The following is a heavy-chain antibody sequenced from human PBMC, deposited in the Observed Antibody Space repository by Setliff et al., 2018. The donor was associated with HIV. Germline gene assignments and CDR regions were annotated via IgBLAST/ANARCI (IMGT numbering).Heavy chain of an antibody. CDR2: MYYTRTT. Sequence: PSETLSVTCAVSGYSVSSGYYWAWIRQAPGKGLQWIGQMYYTRTTDYNPSLSSRVTISQDKSRNQFSLKLTSVTATDTAIYYCARGVGIGGNWFDPWGQGIMVTVSS. CDR1: GYSVSSGYY. J-gene: IGHJ5*02. V-gene: IGHV4-38-2*01. D-gene: IGHD2-15*01. CDR3: ARGVGIGGNWFDP.